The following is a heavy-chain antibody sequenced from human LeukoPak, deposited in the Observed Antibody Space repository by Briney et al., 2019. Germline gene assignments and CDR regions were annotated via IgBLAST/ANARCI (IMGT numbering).Heavy chain of an antibody. Sequence: PGGSLRLSCTASGFTFSSYVMSWVRQAPGKGLEWVSSISSSKSYIFYADSVKGRFTISRDNAKNSLYLEMTSLRAEDTAVYYCASGSPAGDYWGQGTLVTVSS. CDR2: ISSSKSYI. CDR3: ASGSPAGDY. CDR1: GFTFSSYV. V-gene: IGHV3-21*01. J-gene: IGHJ4*02. D-gene: IGHD1-26*01.